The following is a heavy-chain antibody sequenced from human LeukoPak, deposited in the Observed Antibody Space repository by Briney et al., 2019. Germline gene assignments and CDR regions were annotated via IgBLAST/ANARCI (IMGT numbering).Heavy chain of an antibody. CDR3: SRDGWKYDFWSCYPGWLDP. D-gene: IGHD3-3*01. J-gene: IGHJ5*02. CDR2: IYYSGST. V-gene: IGHV4-59*01. CDR1: RGSLSSYY. Sequence: PSGTLCLSCALSRGSLSSYYRRWVRQPPGKGLEWVWDIYYSGSTKYNPSPKRRDSISADTSKNNVSLKLRSVSAADPALVYLSRDGWKYDFWSCYPGWLDPGRQGP.